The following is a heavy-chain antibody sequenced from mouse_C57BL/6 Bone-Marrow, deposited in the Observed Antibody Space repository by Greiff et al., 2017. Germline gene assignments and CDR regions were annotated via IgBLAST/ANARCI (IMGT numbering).Heavy chain of an antibody. J-gene: IGHJ4*01. D-gene: IGHD1-1*01. CDR2: IHPNSGST. V-gene: IGHV1-64*01. Sequence: QVQLQQPGAELVKPGASVKLSCKASGYTFTSYWMPWVKQRPGQGLEWIGMIHPNSGSTNYNEKFKSKATLTVDKSSSTAYMQLSSLTSEDSAVXYGAREGYYYGSSYIYYCAMDYWGQGTSVTVSS. CDR3: AREGYYYGSSYIYYCAMDY. CDR1: GYTFTSYW.